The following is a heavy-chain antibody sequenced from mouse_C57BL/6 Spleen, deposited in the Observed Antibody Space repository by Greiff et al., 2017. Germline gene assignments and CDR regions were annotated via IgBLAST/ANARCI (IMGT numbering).Heavy chain of an antibody. CDR1: GYTFTDYY. V-gene: IGHV1-26*01. CDR3: ASPWDAGY. Sequence: VQLQQSGPELVKPGASVKISCKASGYTFTDYYMNWVKQSHGKSLEWIGDINPNNGGTSYNQKFKGKATLTVDKSSSTAYMELRSLTSEDSAVYYCASPWDAGYWGQGTTLTVSS. D-gene: IGHD4-1*01. CDR2: INPNNGGT. J-gene: IGHJ2*01.